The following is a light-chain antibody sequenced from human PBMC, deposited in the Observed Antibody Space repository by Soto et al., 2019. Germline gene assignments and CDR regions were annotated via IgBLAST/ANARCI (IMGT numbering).Light chain of an antibody. CDR3: QQYDNWPPFT. V-gene: IGKV3-15*01. CDR1: KSVSSK. CDR2: GAS. Sequence: EIVMTQSPVTLSVSPGERATLSCRASKSVSSKLAWYQQKPCQAPRLLISGASARATGVPDRFSGSGSGTEFTLTISSLQSEDSAVYYCQQYDNWPPFTFGPGTKVDIK. J-gene: IGKJ3*01.